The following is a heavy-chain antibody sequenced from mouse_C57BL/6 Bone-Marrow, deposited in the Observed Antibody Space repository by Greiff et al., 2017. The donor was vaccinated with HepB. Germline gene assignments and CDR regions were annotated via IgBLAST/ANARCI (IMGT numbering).Heavy chain of an antibody. CDR3: ARGKLYDYDYFDY. D-gene: IGHD2-4*01. V-gene: IGHV5-17*01. CDR1: GFTFTDYG. Sequence: EVQGVESGGGLVKPGGSLKLSCAASGFTFTDYGMHWVRQAPEKGLEWVAYISSGSSTIYYADTVKGRFTITRDNAKDTLFLQMTSLRSEATAMYYYARGKLYDYDYFDYWGQGTTLTVSS. J-gene: IGHJ2*01. CDR2: ISSGSSTI.